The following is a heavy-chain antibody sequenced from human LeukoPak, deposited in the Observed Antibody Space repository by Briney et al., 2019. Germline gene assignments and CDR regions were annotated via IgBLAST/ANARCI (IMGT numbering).Heavy chain of an antibody. D-gene: IGHD6-19*01. Sequence: PGGSLRLSCAASGFTFSSYGMHWVRQAPGKGLEWVAVISYDGSNKYYADSVKGRFTISRDNSKNTLYLQMSSLRAEDTAVYYCAKGIQWLVFGYYGMDVWGQGTTVTVSS. CDR1: GFTFSSYG. CDR3: AKGIQWLVFGYYGMDV. J-gene: IGHJ6*02. CDR2: ISYDGSNK. V-gene: IGHV3-30*18.